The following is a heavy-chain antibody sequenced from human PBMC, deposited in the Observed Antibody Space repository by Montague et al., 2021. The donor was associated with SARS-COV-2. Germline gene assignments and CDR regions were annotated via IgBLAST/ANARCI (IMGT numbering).Heavy chain of an antibody. J-gene: IGHJ4*02. V-gene: IGHV6-1*01. CDR2: TYYRSKWYN. D-gene: IGHD2-2*01. CDR1: GDSVSSNNAT. CDR3: ARIPVGSKYYFDF. Sequence: CAISGDSVSSNNATRNWIRQSSSRGLEWLGRTYYRSKWYNDYAESVKSRITIDPDTSKHQFSLHLNSVTPEDTAVYYCARIPVGSKYYFDFWGQGTLVTVSS.